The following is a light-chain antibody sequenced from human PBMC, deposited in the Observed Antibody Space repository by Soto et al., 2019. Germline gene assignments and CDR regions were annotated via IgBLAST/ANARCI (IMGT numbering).Light chain of an antibody. J-gene: IGKJ2*01. CDR3: QQYNSYTT. Sequence: DIQMTQSPSPLSASAGDRVTITCRASQTISTYLNWYQQKPGKAPKLLIYGASSLQSGVPSRFSGSGSGTDFTLTISSLQPDDFATYYCQQYNSYTTFGQGTKVDIK. CDR1: QTISTY. V-gene: IGKV1-5*01. CDR2: GAS.